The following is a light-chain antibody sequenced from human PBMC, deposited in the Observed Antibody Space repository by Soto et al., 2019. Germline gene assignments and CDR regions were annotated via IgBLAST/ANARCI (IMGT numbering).Light chain of an antibody. J-gene: IGLJ3*02. CDR1: SSDVGAYNF. V-gene: IGLV2-14*01. Sequence: QSALTQPASVSGSPGQSITISCTGTSSDVGAYNFVSWYQQHPGKAPKLIIYGVRIRPSGVSSRFSGSKSGNTASLTISGLQPEDDAEYYCSSFTSSTAPVFGGGTKVTVL. CDR3: SSFTSSTAPV. CDR2: GVR.